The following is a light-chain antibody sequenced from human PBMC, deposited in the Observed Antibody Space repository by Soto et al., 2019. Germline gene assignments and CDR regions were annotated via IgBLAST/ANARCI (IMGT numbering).Light chain of an antibody. Sequence: QSALTQPRSVSGSPGQSVTISCTGTSSDVGGYNYVSWYQQHPGKATKFMIYDVSKRPSGVPDRFSGSKSGNTASLTISGLQAEDEADYYCCSYAGSYSYVFGTGTKLTVL. V-gene: IGLV2-11*01. CDR3: CSYAGSYSYV. CDR2: DVS. J-gene: IGLJ1*01. CDR1: SSDVGGYNY.